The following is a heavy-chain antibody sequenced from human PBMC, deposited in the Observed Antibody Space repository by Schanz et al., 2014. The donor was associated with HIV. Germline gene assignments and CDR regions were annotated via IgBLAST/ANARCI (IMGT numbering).Heavy chain of an antibody. CDR2: INSDGSTT. V-gene: IGHV3-74*02. CDR1: GFTFSGYW. CDR3: RAWLLGDRMDV. J-gene: IGHJ6*02. D-gene: IGHD3-22*01. Sequence: VQVVESGGDVVQPEGSLRLSCAASGFTFSGYWMHWVRQSPGKGLVWVSRINSDGSTTAYADSVKGRFTISRDISRNTIYLQMNGLRGEDTAVYYCRAWLLGDRMDVWGQGTTVAVSS.